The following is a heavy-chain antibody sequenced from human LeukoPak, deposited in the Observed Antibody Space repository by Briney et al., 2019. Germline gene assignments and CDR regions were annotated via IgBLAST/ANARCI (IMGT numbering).Heavy chain of an antibody. CDR2: INPSGGST. D-gene: IGHD3-3*01. V-gene: IGHV1-46*01. Sequence: ASVKVSCKASGGTFSSYAISWVRQAPGQGLEWMGIINPSGGSTNYAQKFQGRVTMTRDTSTSTVYMELSSLRSEDTAVYYCARVGVGLDYWGQGTLVTVSS. CDR3: ARVGVGLDY. J-gene: IGHJ4*02. CDR1: GGTFSSYA.